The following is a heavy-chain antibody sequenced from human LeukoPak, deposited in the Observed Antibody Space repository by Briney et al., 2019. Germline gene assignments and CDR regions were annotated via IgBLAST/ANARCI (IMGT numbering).Heavy chain of an antibody. Sequence: GGSLRLSCAAAESTFSSYWMSWVRQAPGKGLEWVSAISGSGGSTYYADSVKGRFTISRDNSKNTLYLQMNSLRAEDTAVYYCAKAQGAPWVVAAIGWFDPWGQGTLVTVSS. V-gene: IGHV3-23*01. CDR3: AKAQGAPWVVAAIGWFDP. D-gene: IGHD2-15*01. J-gene: IGHJ5*02. CDR1: ESTFSSYW. CDR2: ISGSGGST.